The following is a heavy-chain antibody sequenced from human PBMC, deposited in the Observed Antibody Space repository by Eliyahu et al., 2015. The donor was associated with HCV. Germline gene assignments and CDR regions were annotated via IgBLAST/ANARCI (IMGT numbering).Heavy chain of an antibody. CDR1: GXTFSSSD. CDR3: ARFSGGYYSP. J-gene: IGHJ5*02. CDR2: ISSNGAST. Sequence: VQLVVSGGGWVGXXGSXXLACAASGXTFSSSDMHWVRQAPGKGLEYVSAISSNGASTYYANSVKGRFTISRDNSKNTLYLQMGSLRAEDMAVYYCARFSGGYYSPWGQGTLVTVSS. D-gene: IGHD3-22*01. V-gene: IGHV3-64*01.